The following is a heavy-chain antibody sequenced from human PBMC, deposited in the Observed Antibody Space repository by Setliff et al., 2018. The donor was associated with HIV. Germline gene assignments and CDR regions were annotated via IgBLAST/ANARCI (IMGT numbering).Heavy chain of an antibody. CDR3: ARLHGDFYFDL. CDR1: GGSVSSPGYY. J-gene: IGHJ4*02. V-gene: IGHV4-39*07. D-gene: IGHD4-17*01. Sequence: SETLSLTCTVSGGSVSSPGYYWGWIRQPPGKGLEWIGSVYNSGITFKNPSLKSRVTISVDRSGNQFSLRLTSVTAADTAVYYCARLHGDFYFDLWGQGTLVTVSS. CDR2: VYNSGIT.